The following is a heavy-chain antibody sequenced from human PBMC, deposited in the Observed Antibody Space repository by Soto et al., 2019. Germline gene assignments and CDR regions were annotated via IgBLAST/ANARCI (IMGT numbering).Heavy chain of an antibody. CDR3: AKDNYYGSGAGVYYMAV. V-gene: IGHV3-30*18. CDR1: GFTFSSYG. CDR2: ISYDGSNK. Sequence: GGSLRLSCAASGFTFSSYGMHWVRQAPGKGLEWVAVISYDGSNKYYADSVKGRFTISRDNSKNTLYLQMNSLRAEDTAGYYFAKDNYYGSGAGVYYMAVWGNGTTVTVSS. D-gene: IGHD3-10*01. J-gene: IGHJ6*03.